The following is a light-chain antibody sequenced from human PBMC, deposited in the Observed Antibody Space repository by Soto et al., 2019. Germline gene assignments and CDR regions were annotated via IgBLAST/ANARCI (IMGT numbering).Light chain of an antibody. CDR3: QQSYSTPRT. V-gene: IGKV1-39*01. CDR2: DAY. J-gene: IGKJ2*01. CDR1: QSISNY. Sequence: DIQMNQSPSSLSASIGDRVTITCRAGQSISNYLNWYQQKPGKATKFLIYDAYSLQSGVPSMFIGSGSVTDFTLTISSLQPEDFATYYCQQSYSTPRTFGQGTKLEIK.